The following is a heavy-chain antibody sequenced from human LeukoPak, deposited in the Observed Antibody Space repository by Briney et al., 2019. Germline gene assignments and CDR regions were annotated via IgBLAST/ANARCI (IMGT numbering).Heavy chain of an antibody. CDR2: IYAGDST. V-gene: IGHV3-53*01. Sequence: TGGSLRLSCAASGFTVSSSYISWVSQAPGQGLEWVSVIYAGDSTYYADSVKGRFIISRDNSKNTVYLQMDSLRAEDTAVYYCARSYTHYDFWSGYTYQNYFDPWGQGTLVTVSS. J-gene: IGHJ5*02. D-gene: IGHD3-3*01. CDR3: ARSYTHYDFWSGYTYQNYFDP. CDR1: GFTVSSSY.